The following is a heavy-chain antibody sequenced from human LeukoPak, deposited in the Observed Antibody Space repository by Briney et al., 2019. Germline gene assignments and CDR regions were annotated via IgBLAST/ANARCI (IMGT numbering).Heavy chain of an antibody. CDR3: AKGRRAPLVGTITKSWIDY. CDR1: GFTCSNYG. CDR2: ITGSGGST. Sequence: GGSLRLSSAASGFTCSNYGMSWVRPAPGKGREWVLSITGSGGSTCYADSVKGRFTISRDNSKNTLYLQMNSLRAEDTAVYYCAKGRRAPLVGTITKSWIDYWGQETLVTVSS. J-gene: IGHJ4*02. D-gene: IGHD1-7*01. V-gene: IGHV3-23*01.